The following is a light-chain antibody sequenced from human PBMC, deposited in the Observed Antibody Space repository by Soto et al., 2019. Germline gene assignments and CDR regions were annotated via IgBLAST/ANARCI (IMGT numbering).Light chain of an antibody. CDR1: SSDVGGYNY. CDR2: EVS. CDR3: GSYRSSSPVV. J-gene: IGLJ2*01. V-gene: IGLV2-14*01. Sequence: QSVLTQPASASGSPGQSSTIACTGTSSDVGGYNYVSWYQQHPGKAPKLLIYEVSNQPSGVSIRFSGSKSGNTASLTSSGLWAEDEADYYCGSYRSSSPVVFGGGTKLAVL.